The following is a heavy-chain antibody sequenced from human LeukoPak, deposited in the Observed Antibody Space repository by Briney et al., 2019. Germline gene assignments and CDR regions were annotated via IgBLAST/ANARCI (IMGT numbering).Heavy chain of an antibody. CDR3: ARRGSSAFDY. CDR2: ISAYNGNT. D-gene: IGHD3-10*01. J-gene: IGHJ4*02. CDR1: GYTFTSYG. V-gene: IGHV1-18*01. Sequence: ASAKVSCKASGYTFTSYGISWVRQAPGQGLEWMGWISAYNGNTNYAQKLQGRVTMTTGTSTSTAYMELRSLRSDDTSVYSCARRGSSAFDYWGQAALVTVSS.